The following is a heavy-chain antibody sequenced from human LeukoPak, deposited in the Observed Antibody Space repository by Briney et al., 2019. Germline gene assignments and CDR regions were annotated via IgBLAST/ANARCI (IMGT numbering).Heavy chain of an antibody. CDR1: GGSISSYY. V-gene: IGHV4-59*08. Sequence: SETLSLTCTVSGGSISSYYWSWIRQPPGKGLEWIGCIYYSGSTNYNPSLKSRVTISVDTSKNQFSLKLSSVTAADTAVYYCARVDYGDYLRGYYFDYWGQGTLVTVSS. J-gene: IGHJ4*02. D-gene: IGHD4-17*01. CDR3: ARVDYGDYLRGYYFDY. CDR2: IYYSGST.